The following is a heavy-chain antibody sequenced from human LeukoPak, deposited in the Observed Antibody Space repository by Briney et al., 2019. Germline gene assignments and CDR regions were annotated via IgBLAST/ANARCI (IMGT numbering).Heavy chain of an antibody. V-gene: IGHV3-33*08. D-gene: IGHD3-16*02. CDR1: GFTFSNYW. J-gene: IGHJ4*02. CDR3: ARPTSYDYVWGSYRLDY. CDR2: IWYDGSNK. Sequence: GGSLRLSCAASGFTFSNYWMHWVRQAPGKGLEWVAVIWYDGSNKYYADSVKGRFTISRDNSKNTLYLQMNSLRAEDTAVYYCARPTSYDYVWGSYRLDYWGQGTLVTVSS.